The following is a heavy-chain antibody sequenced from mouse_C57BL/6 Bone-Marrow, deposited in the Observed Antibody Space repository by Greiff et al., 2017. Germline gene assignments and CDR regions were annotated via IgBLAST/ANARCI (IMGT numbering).Heavy chain of an antibody. D-gene: IGHD4-1*01. J-gene: IGHJ1*03. V-gene: IGHV1-18*01. CDR2: INPNNGGT. CDR1: GYTFTDYN. CDR3: ARKSLKLGLPSYWYFDV. Sequence: EVQLQQSGPELVKPGASVKIPCTASGYTFTDYNMDWVKQSHGKSLEWIGDINPNNGGTIYNQKFKGKATLTVDKSSSTAYMELRSLTSEDTAVYYCARKSLKLGLPSYWYFDVWGTGTTVTVSS.